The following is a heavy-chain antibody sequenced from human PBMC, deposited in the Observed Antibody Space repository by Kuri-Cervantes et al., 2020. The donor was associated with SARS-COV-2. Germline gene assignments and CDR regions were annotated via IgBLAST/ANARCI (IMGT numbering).Heavy chain of an antibody. Sequence: ETLSLTCAASGFTFSSYDMHWVRQATGKGLEWVSAIGTAGDTYYPGSVKDRFTISRENAKNSLYLQMNSLRAGDTAVYYCARDGQYYYDSSGYYSDWYFDLWGRGTLVTVSS. D-gene: IGHD3-22*01. CDR1: GFTFSSYD. CDR3: ARDGQYYYDSSGYYSDWYFDL. J-gene: IGHJ2*01. CDR2: IGTAGDT. V-gene: IGHV3-13*04.